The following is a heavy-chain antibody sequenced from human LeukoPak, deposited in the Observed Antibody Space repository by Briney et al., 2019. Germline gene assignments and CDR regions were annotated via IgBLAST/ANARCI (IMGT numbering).Heavy chain of an antibody. D-gene: IGHD6-19*01. Sequence: SETLSLTCTVSGGSISSYYWTWIWQPAGKGLEWIGRIYTSGSTNYNPSLKSRVTLSVDTSKNQFSLKPTSVTAADTAVYYCARKGISAVAGAFDIWGQGTMVTVSS. CDR1: GGSISSYY. V-gene: IGHV4-4*07. CDR3: ARKGISAVAGAFDI. CDR2: IYTSGST. J-gene: IGHJ3*02.